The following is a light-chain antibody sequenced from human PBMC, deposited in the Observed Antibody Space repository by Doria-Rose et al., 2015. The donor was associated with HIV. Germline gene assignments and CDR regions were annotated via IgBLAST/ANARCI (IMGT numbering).Light chain of an antibody. CDR3: SSYGGSNTHEV. V-gene: IGLV2-8*01. CDR1: SSDVGDNNY. J-gene: IGLJ2*01. Sequence: SCTGTSSDVGDNNYVSWYQQHPGKAPKLIINEVSKRPSGVPDRFSGSKSGNTASLTVSGLQAEDEADYYCSSYGGSNTHEVFGGGTKLTVL. CDR2: EVS.